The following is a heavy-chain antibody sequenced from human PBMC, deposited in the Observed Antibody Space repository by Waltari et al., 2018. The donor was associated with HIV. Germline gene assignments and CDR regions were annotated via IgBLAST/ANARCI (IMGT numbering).Heavy chain of an antibody. CDR1: GYTFTRYK. CDR2: SDPSGCST. D-gene: IGHD2-21*02. Sequence: QLVQSGAEVKKPGASVKVSCKASGYTFTRYKIYWVRQAPGQGLEWMGVSDPSGCSTNYAQNYQGRVTSTRDTSTSTVYMEMSSLRYEDTAIYYCARAFCGGDCPPGNYWGQGTLVTVSS. V-gene: IGHV1-46*01. CDR3: ARAFCGGDCPPGNY. J-gene: IGHJ4*02.